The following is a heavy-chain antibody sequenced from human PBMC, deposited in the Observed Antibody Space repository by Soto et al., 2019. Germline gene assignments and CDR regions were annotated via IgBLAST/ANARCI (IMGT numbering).Heavy chain of an antibody. CDR2: INPRGGST. D-gene: IGHD1-26*01. Sequence: HVQLVQSGAEVKKPGASVNVSWKASGYTFTSYYMHWVRQAPGQGLEWMGIINPRGGSTTYAQKFQGRVTVTRDTSKSTVYMELSNLRSDDTGISYCARVALSGGGWLDPLGEGTLVTVSS. CDR1: GYTFTSYY. CDR3: ARVALSGGGWLDP. J-gene: IGHJ5*02. V-gene: IGHV1-46*01.